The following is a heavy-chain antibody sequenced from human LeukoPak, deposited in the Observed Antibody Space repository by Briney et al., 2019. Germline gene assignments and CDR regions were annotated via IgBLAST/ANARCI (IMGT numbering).Heavy chain of an antibody. CDR3: ARCVRGTMIGAFDI. CDR2: IYSGGST. CDR1: GFTVSSNY. Sequence: GGSLRLSCAASGFTVSSNYMGWVRQAPGKGLEWVSVIYSGGSTYYADSVKGRFTIPRDNSKNTLYLQMNSLRAEDTAVYYCARCVRGTMIGAFDIWGLGTMVTVSS. V-gene: IGHV3-53*01. J-gene: IGHJ3*02. D-gene: IGHD3-22*01.